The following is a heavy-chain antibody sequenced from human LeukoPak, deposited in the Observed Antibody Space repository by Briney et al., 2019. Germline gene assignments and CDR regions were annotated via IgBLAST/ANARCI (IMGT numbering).Heavy chain of an antibody. D-gene: IGHD2-2*01. CDR1: GFTFSSYG. CDR2: IRYDGSNK. J-gene: IGHJ4*02. V-gene: IGHV3-30*02. Sequence: GGSLRLSCAASGFTFSSYGMHWVRQAPGKGLEWVAFIRYDGSNKYYADSVKGRFTISRDNSKNTLYLQMNSLRAEDTAVYYCAKDALGYCSSTSCSYFDYWGQGTLVTGSS. CDR3: AKDALGYCSSTSCSYFDY.